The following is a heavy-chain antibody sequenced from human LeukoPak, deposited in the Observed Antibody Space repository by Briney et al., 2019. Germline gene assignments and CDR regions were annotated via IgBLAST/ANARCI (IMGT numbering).Heavy chain of an antibody. D-gene: IGHD3-22*01. V-gene: IGHV3-30*02. Sequence: AGGSLRLSCAASGFTFSSYVMHWVRQAPGKGLEWVAFIRYDGSNKYYSDSVKGRFTISRDNSKNTLYLQMNSLRPEDTAVYYCAGGYYDSSGYYSAFDYWGQGTLVTVSS. CDR2: IRYDGSNK. CDR1: GFTFSSYV. J-gene: IGHJ4*02. CDR3: AGGYYDSSGYYSAFDY.